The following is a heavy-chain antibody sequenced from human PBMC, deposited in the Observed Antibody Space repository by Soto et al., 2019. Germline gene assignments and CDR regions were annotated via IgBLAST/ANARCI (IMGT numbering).Heavy chain of an antibody. Sequence: QVQLQESGPGLVKPSQTLSLTCTVSGGSISSGGYYWSWIRQHPGKGLEWIGYIYYSGSTYYNPSLKSRVTISVDTSKNQFTLKLSSVTAADTAVYYCASNDGRRIATIDYWGQGTLVTVSS. J-gene: IGHJ4*02. D-gene: IGHD6-13*01. V-gene: IGHV4-31*03. CDR1: GGSISSGGYY. CDR2: IYYSGST. CDR3: ASNDGRRIATIDY.